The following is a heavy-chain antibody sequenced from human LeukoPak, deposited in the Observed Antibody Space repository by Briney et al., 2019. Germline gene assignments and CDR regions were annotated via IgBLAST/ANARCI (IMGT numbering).Heavy chain of an antibody. D-gene: IGHD6-19*01. CDR3: ATFKHGWYYFDY. Sequence: PRASVKVSCKASGGTFSSYAISWVRQAPGQGLEWMGGIIPIFGTANYAQKFQGRVTITADESTSTAYMELSSLRSEDTAVYYCATFKHGWYYFDYWGQGTLVTVSS. V-gene: IGHV1-69*13. CDR1: GGTFSSYA. J-gene: IGHJ4*02. CDR2: IIPIFGTA.